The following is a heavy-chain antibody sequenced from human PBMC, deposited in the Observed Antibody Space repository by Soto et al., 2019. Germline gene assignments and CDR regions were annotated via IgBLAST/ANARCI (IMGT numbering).Heavy chain of an antibody. V-gene: IGHV4-4*07. CDR1: GGSINGYY. Sequence: AETLSLTCTVSGGSINGYYWSWIRQPAGKGLEWIGRIYTSGSTNYNPSLKSRVTMSVDTSKNQFSLKLDSVTAADTAVYYCARDSRDSSGRSFDSWGQGTLVTVSS. CDR2: IYTSGST. D-gene: IGHD6-19*01. CDR3: ARDSRDSSGRSFDS. J-gene: IGHJ4*02.